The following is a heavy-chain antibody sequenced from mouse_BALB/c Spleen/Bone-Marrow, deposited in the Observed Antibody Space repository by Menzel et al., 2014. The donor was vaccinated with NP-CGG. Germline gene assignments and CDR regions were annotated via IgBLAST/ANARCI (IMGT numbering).Heavy chain of an antibody. J-gene: IGHJ2*01. CDR1: GFTFSSYT. D-gene: IGHD2-1*01. V-gene: IGHV5-12-2*01. CDR3: ARQIYFPYFDY. Sequence: EVKLVESGGGLVQPGGSLKLSCAASGFTFSSYTMSWVRQTPEKRLEWVAYISNGGGSTYYPDTVKGRFTISRDNAKNTLYLQMSSVKSEDTAMYYCARQIYFPYFDYWGQCTTLTVSS. CDR2: ISNGGGST.